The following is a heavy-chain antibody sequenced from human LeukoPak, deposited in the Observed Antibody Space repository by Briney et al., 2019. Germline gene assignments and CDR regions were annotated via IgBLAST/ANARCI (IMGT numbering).Heavy chain of an antibody. V-gene: IGHV3-30*02. D-gene: IGHD6-19*01. CDR2: IRYDGSNK. CDR1: GFTFSSYY. CDR3: ARVGSSGWYGYYYMDV. J-gene: IGHJ6*03. Sequence: GGSLRLSCAASGFTFSSYYMHWVRQAPGKGLEWVAFIRYDGSNKYYADSVKGRFTISRDNAKNSLYLQMNSLRAEDTALYYCARVGSSGWYGYYYMDVWGEGTTVTVSS.